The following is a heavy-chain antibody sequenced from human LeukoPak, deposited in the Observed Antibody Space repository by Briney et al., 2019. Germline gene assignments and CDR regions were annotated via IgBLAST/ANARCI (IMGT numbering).Heavy chain of an antibody. D-gene: IGHD6-19*01. CDR3: AREAVSSAWNNWYFDL. V-gene: IGHV3-48*01. J-gene: IGHJ2*01. CDR2: ISSSNSTI. Sequence: GGSLRLSCAASGFTFSSYEMNWVRQAPGKGLEWVSYISSSNSTIYYADSVKGRFTISRDNAKNSLYLQMNSLRAEDTAVYYCAREAVSSAWNNWYFDLWGRGTLVTVSS. CDR1: GFTFSSYE.